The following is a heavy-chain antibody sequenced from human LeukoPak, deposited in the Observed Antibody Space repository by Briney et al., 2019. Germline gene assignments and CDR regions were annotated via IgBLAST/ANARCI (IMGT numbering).Heavy chain of an antibody. J-gene: IGHJ4*02. CDR2: MNPNSGNT. D-gene: IGHD7-27*01. CDR1: GYTFTSYD. CDR3: AKALYDSTGDGY. V-gene: IGHV1-8*01. Sequence: ASVKVSCKASGYTFTSYDINWVRQATGQGLEWMGWMNPNSGNTGYAQKFQGRVTMTRNTSISTAYMELSSLRSEDTAVYYCAKALYDSTGDGYWGQGTLVTISS.